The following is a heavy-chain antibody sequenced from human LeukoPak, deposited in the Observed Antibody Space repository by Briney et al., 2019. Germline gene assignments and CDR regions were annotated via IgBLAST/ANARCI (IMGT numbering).Heavy chain of an antibody. J-gene: IGHJ4*02. CDR1: GGSFSGYY. V-gene: IGHV4-34*01. D-gene: IGHD6-19*01. Sequence: SETLSLTCAVYGGSFSGYYWSWIRQPPGKGLEWIGEINHSGSTNYNPFLKSRVTISVDTSKNQFSLKLSSVTAADTAVYYCARGRESSGWDFDYWGQGTLVTVSS. CDR3: ARGRESSGWDFDY. CDR2: INHSGST.